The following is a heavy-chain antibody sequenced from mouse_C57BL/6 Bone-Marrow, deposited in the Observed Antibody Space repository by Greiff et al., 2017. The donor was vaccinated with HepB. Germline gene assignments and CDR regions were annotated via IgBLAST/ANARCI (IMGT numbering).Heavy chain of an antibody. Sequence: EVQLQQSGAEFVRPGASVKLSCTASGFTFKDDYMHWVKQRPEQGLEWIGWIDPENGDIEYASKFQGKATITADTTSNTAYLQLSSLTSEDTAVYYCTDLLPYWGQGTTLTVSS. V-gene: IGHV14-4*01. D-gene: IGHD1-1*01. CDR2: IDPENGDI. J-gene: IGHJ2*01. CDR3: TDLLPY. CDR1: GFTFKDDY.